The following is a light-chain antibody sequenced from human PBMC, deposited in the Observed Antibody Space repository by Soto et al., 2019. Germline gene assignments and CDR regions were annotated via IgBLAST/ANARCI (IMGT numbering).Light chain of an antibody. Sequence: QSVLTQSPSVSAAPSQRVTISCSGSSRNIGANAVNWYQQLPGKAPKLIMYFDDLLPFGVSHRFSGSKSGTSASLAINGLQSEDEADYFCPSWDDTLTGLVFGSGTKVT. CDR1: SRNIGANA. CDR2: FDD. J-gene: IGLJ1*01. CDR3: PSWDDTLTGLV. V-gene: IGLV1-36*01.